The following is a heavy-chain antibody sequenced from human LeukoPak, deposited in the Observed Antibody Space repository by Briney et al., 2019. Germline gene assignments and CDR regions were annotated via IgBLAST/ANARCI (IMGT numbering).Heavy chain of an antibody. V-gene: IGHV6-1*01. CDR1: GDSVSSNSAA. J-gene: IGHJ6*02. Sequence: SQTLSLTCAISGDSVSSNSAAWNWLRQSPSRGLEWLGRTYYRSKWYNGYAVSVKSRITINPDTSKNQFSLQLNSLTPEDTAVYYCARNVASNYYYFYGMDVWGQGTTVTVSS. CDR3: ARNVASNYYYFYGMDV. CDR2: TYYRSKWYN. D-gene: IGHD2-21*01.